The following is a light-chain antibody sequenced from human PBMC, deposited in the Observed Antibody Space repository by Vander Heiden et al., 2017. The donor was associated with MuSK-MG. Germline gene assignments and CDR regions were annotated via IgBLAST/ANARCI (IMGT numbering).Light chain of an antibody. Sequence: DIPLTQSPSTLSASVGDSVTITCRASQSISKWLAWYQQKPGKAPNLLIFGASMLASGVPSRFSGSGSGTEFTLSSSSLQADDFATYYCQQDYSYRTFGQGTKLEI. V-gene: IGKV1-5*01. CDR3: QQDYSYRT. CDR1: QSISKW. J-gene: IGKJ2*01. CDR2: GAS.